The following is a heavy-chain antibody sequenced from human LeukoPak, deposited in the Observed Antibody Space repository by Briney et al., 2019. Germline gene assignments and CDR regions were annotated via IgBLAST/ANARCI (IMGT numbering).Heavy chain of an antibody. V-gene: IGHV1-2*02. CDR1: GYTFTGYY. J-gene: IGHJ4*02. CDR3: ARVPKRYRSGGSCYFDY. D-gene: IGHD2-15*01. CDR2: INPNSGGT. Sequence: ASVKVSCKASGYTFTGYYMHWVRQAPGQGLEWMGWINPNSGGTNYAQKFQGRVTMTRDTSISTAYMELSRLRSDDTAVYYCARVPKRYRSGGSCYFDYWGQGTLVTVSS.